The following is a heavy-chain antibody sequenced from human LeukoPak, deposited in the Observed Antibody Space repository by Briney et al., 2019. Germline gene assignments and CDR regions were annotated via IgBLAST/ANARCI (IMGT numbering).Heavy chain of an antibody. CDR1: GGSISSGGYS. J-gene: IGHJ4*02. Sequence: SETLSLTCAVSGGSISSGGYSWSWIRQPPGKGLEWIGYIYHSGSTYYNPSLKSRVTISVDRSKNQFSLNLSSVTAADTAVYYCARAPAAAIHFIIYWGQGTLVTVSS. CDR3: ARAPAAAIHFIIY. D-gene: IGHD2-2*02. V-gene: IGHV4-30-2*01. CDR2: IYHSGST.